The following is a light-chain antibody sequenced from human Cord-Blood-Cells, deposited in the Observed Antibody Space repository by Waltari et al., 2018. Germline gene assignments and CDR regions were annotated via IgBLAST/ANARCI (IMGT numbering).Light chain of an antibody. CDR1: SGHSSYA. CDR3: QTWGTGIQV. V-gene: IGLV4-69*01. CDR2: LNSDGRR. Sequence: QLVLTQSPSASASLGASVKLTCTLSSGHSSYAIAWHHQQPEKGPRYLMKLNSDGRRSKGDGIPDRFSGSSSGAGRYLTISGLQSEDEADYYCQTWGTGIQVFGGGTKLTVL. J-gene: IGLJ2*01.